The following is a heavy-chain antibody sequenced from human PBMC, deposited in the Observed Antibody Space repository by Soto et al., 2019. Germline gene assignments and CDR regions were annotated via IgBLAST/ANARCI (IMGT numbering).Heavy chain of an antibody. CDR3: ARDLRPYSSDWYSVDH. D-gene: IGHD6-19*01. CDR1: GFTFSNYA. Sequence: QVQLVESGGGVVQPGKSLRLSCAASGFTFSNYAIHWVRQAPGKGLEWVVVISYDGRNKYYTDSVKGRFTISRDNSKNTLYLQMNSLGAEDTAVYYCARDLRPYSSDWYSVDHWGQGTLVTVSS. CDR2: ISYDGRNK. V-gene: IGHV3-30*04. J-gene: IGHJ4*02.